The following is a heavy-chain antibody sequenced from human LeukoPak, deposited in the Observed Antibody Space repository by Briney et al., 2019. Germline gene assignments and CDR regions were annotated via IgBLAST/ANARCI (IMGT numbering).Heavy chain of an antibody. V-gene: IGHV4-4*07. CDR1: GGSISSYN. Sequence: PSETLSLTCTVPGGSISSYNCNWIRQPAEKGLEWIGRVHISGSTNYNPSLKSRVTISVDTSKNQFSLKVSSVTAADTAVYYCAARYYDSSGYLFPDDYWGQGILVTVSS. CDR2: VHISGST. J-gene: IGHJ4*02. CDR3: AARYYDSSGYLFPDDY. D-gene: IGHD3-22*01.